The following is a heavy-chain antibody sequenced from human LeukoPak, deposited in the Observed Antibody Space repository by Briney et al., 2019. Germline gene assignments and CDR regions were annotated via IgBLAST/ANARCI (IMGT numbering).Heavy chain of an antibody. V-gene: IGHV4-34*01. CDR3: ARGLGEGYPDY. D-gene: IGHD5-24*01. CDR1: GGSFSGFY. Sequence: WETLSLTCAVHGGSFSGFYWTWMRQPPGKELEWIGEIKHGGFTSYHPSLKSRVTMSEDTSNNQFSLKLTSVTAADTAVYYCARGLGEGYPDYWGPGTLVTVSS. J-gene: IGHJ4*02. CDR2: IKHGGFT.